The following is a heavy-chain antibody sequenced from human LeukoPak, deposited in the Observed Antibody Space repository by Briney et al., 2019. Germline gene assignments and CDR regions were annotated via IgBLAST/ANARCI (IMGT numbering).Heavy chain of an antibody. CDR1: GGSFDGYY. D-gene: IGHD6-6*01. J-gene: IGHJ4*02. V-gene: IGHV4-34*01. CDR2: INHSGST. Sequence: SETLSLTCAVFGGSFDGYYWSWIRQPPGKGLEWIGEINHSGSTNYNPSLKSRVTISVDTSKNQFSLKLSSVTAADTAVYYCARESAYSSSGFDYWGQGTLVTVSS. CDR3: ARESAYSSSGFDY.